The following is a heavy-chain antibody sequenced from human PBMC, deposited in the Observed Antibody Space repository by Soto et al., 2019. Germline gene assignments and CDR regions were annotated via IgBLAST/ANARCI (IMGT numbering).Heavy chain of an antibody. CDR2: IYHSGST. V-gene: IGHV4-30-2*01. CDR1: GGAIYSGVYS. J-gene: IGHJ4*02. CDR3: ASKRGNYLDY. D-gene: IGHD3-16*01. Sequence: SETLSLTCAVFGGAIYSGVYSWSWIRQPPGKGLEWIGYIYHSGSTYYDPSLKSRVTISVDTSKNQFSLKLSSVTAADTAVHYCASKRGNYLDYWGRGALVTVSS.